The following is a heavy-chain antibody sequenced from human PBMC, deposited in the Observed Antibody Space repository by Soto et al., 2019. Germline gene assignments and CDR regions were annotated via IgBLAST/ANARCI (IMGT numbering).Heavy chain of an antibody. CDR1: GSSITNSFY. D-gene: IGHD2-15*01. V-gene: IGHV4-38-2*01. CDR3: ARDPANLALAVAYFDS. CDR2: ISHTGRT. Sequence: SETLSLPCGVSGSSITNSFYGGWIRQSPEKGLEWIGSISHTGRTSYNPSLKSRVSISVDTSKNQFSLTLTSVTAADTAVYYCARDPANLALAVAYFDSWGQGTLVTVSS. J-gene: IGHJ4*02.